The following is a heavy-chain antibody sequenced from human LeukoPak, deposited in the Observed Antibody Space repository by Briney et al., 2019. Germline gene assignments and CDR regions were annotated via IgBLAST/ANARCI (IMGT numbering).Heavy chain of an antibody. CDR3: ARDYYDSRGEAFDI. Sequence: KPSETLSLTCTVPGDSIGSHYWSWIRQPPGKGLEWIGYIFYVGSTNYNPSLKSRVTISVDTSKNQFSLKLNSVTAADTAVYYCARDYYDSRGEAFDIWGQGTMVTVSS. CDR2: IFYVGST. V-gene: IGHV4-59*11. CDR1: GDSIGSHY. D-gene: IGHD3-22*01. J-gene: IGHJ3*02.